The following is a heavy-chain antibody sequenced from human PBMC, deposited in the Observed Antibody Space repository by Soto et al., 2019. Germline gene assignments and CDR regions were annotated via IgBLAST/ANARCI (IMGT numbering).Heavy chain of an antibody. V-gene: IGHV4-59*01. J-gene: IGHJ6*02. CDR1: GWSISSYY. CDR3: ARDRNNWNDEYYYGMDV. Sequence: SETLSLTCTVSGWSISSYYWSWIRQPPGKGLEWIGYIYYSGSTNYNPSLKSRVTISVDTSKNQFSLKLSSVTAADTAVYYCARDRNNWNDEYYYGMDVWGQGTTVTVSS. CDR2: IYYSGST. D-gene: IGHD1-1*01.